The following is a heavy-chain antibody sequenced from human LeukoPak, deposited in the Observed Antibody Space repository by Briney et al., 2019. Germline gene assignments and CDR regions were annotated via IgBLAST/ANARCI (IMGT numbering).Heavy chain of an antibody. V-gene: IGHV3-74*01. Sequence: GGSLRLSCAASGFTFSSYWMHWVRQAPGKGLVWVSRISTDGSTTTYADSVKGRFTISRDNSKNTLYLQMNSLRAEDTAVYYCAMVGSGFTAGWYWGQGTLVTVSS. CDR3: AMVGSGFTAGWY. CDR2: ISTDGSTT. CDR1: GFTFSSYW. J-gene: IGHJ4*02. D-gene: IGHD6-19*01.